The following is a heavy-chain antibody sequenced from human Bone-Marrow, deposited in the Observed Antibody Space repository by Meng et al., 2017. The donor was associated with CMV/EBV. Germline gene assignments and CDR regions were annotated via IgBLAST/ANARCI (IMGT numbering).Heavy chain of an antibody. J-gene: IGHJ4*02. D-gene: IGHD2-21*01. CDR3: AKRSKRVIAGNYYFDS. Sequence: YEFGADWIAWVRQMPGKGLEWMGIVFPGDSDTRYSPSIGGQVTISADKYVSTAYLQWTSLKASDSGMYYCAKRSKRVIAGNYYFDSWGQGTLVTVSS. V-gene: IGHV5-51*01. CDR2: VFPGDSDT. CDR1: YEFGADW.